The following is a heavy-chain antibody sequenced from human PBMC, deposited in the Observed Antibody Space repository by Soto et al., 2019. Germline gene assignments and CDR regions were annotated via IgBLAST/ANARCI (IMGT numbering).Heavy chain of an antibody. Sequence: GSLRLSCTAPGFTFGDYAMSCLRQAPGMGLEWVGFIRSKAYGGTTEYAASVKGRFTISRDDSKSIAYLQMNSLKTEDTAVYYCTRARIVGAPDLPYFDYWGQGTLVTVSS. J-gene: IGHJ4*02. D-gene: IGHD1-26*01. V-gene: IGHV3-49*03. CDR2: IRSKAYGGTT. CDR3: TRARIVGAPDLPYFDY. CDR1: GFTFGDYA.